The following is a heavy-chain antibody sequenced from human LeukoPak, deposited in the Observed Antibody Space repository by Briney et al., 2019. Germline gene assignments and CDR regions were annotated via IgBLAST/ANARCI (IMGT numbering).Heavy chain of an antibody. D-gene: IGHD2-8*01. V-gene: IGHV3-48*03. Sequence: GRSLRLSCAAAGFSFSNYPMNWVRQAPGKGLEWVSHISSDGNTESYVDAPRGRFTMSRDNAKNSLFLLINNLRVEDTAVYYCARDTVNGPFVISLDLWGQGALVTVPS. CDR2: ISSDGNTE. J-gene: IGHJ4*02. CDR3: ARDTVNGPFVISLDL. CDR1: GFSFSNYP.